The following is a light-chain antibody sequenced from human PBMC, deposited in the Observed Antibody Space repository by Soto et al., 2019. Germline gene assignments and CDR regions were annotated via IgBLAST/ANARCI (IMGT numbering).Light chain of an antibody. CDR1: QGISRW. V-gene: IGKV1-12*01. J-gene: IGKJ3*01. CDR3: QQANSFPFT. Sequence: DIQMTQSPSSVSASVGDRVTITCRASQGISRWLAWYQQKPGKAPKLLIYDASDLQSGVPSRFSGCGSGTDFTLTIDSLQTEDFATYYCQQANSFPFTFGPGTKVDIK. CDR2: DAS.